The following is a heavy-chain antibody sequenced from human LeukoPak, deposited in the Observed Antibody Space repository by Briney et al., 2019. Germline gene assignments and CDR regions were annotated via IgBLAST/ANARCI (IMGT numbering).Heavy chain of an antibody. CDR2: ISPTGSTT. J-gene: IGHJ4*02. D-gene: IGHD1-14*01. CDR1: GFSFSGHW. V-gene: IGHV3-74*01. Sequence: GGSLRLSCTASGFSFSGHWMHWARQLPGKGLVWVSRISPTGSTTSYADSVKGRFTVSRDNAKNTLYLQVNNLRAEDTAVYYCARGPKSNRSGIDFWGQGTLLTVSS. CDR3: ARGPKSNRSGIDF.